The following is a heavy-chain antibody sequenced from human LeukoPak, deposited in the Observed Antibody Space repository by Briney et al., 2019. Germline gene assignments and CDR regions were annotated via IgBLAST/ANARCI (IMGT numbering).Heavy chain of an antibody. CDR3: AKLEYSSGWFSVRHYMDV. V-gene: IGHV3-23*01. Sequence: GGSLRLSCAASGFTFSSYGMSWVRQAPGKGLEWVSAISGSGGSTYYADSVKGRFTISRDNSKNTLYLQMNSLRAEDTAVYYCAKLEYSSGWFSVRHYMDVWGKGTTVTISS. CDR2: ISGSGGST. CDR1: GFTFSSYG. D-gene: IGHD6-19*01. J-gene: IGHJ6*03.